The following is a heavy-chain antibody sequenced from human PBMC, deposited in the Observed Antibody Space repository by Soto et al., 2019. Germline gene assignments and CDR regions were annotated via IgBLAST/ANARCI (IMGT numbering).Heavy chain of an antibody. D-gene: IGHD5-18*01. CDR1: GDSISTNNVA. CDR3: ARGKDSAFDY. Sequence: QVQLQQSGPGLVKPSQTLSLTCAISGDSISTNNVAWNWIRQSPSGGLEWLGRTGYTSKWYNDYAVSVRSRITINPDTSKNQFSLQLNSVTLDDTAVYYCARGKDSAFDYWGQGTLVTVSS. J-gene: IGHJ4*02. CDR2: TGYTSKWYN. V-gene: IGHV6-1*01.